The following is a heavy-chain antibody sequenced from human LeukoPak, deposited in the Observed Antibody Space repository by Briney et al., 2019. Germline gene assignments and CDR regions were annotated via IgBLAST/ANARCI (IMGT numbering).Heavy chain of an antibody. CDR3: ARGLTYYYDSSGYYPRGWFEP. CDR2: INHSGST. CDR1: GGSFSGYY. V-gene: IGHV4-34*01. J-gene: IGHJ5*02. Sequence: SETLSLTCAVYGGSFSGYYWSWIRQPPGKGLEWIGEINHSGSTNYNPSLKSRVTISVDTSKNQFSLKLSSVTAADTAVYYCARGLTYYYDSSGYYPRGWFEPWGQGTLVTVSS. D-gene: IGHD3-22*01.